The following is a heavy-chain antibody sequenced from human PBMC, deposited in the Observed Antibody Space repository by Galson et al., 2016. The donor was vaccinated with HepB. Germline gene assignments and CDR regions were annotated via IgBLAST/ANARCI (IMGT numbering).Heavy chain of an antibody. Sequence: SVKVSCKASGGTLNNYAITWVRQAPGQGLEWMGGIIPMFGTSKNAQKFQGRLSITADESTGTVYMELNNLRSEDTAVYFCARGPYSSPVGAKFDCWGQGTLVIVSS. V-gene: IGHV1-69*13. CDR1: GGTLNNYA. CDR3: ARGPYSSPVGAKFDC. CDR2: IIPMFGTS. D-gene: IGHD6-13*01. J-gene: IGHJ4*02.